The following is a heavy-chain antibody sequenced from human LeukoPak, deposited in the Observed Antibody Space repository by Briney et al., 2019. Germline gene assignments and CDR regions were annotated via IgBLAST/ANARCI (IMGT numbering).Heavy chain of an antibody. D-gene: IGHD3-10*01. CDR2: IYPGDSDI. Sequence: GESLKISCKGSGYRFTIYWIGWVRQMPGRGLEWIGIIYPGDSDIRYSPSFQGQVNISADKSISTAYLQWSSLKASDTAMYYCVERKNGELLFDYWGQGTLVTVSS. J-gene: IGHJ4*02. CDR3: VERKNGELLFDY. CDR1: GYRFTIYW. V-gene: IGHV5-51*01.